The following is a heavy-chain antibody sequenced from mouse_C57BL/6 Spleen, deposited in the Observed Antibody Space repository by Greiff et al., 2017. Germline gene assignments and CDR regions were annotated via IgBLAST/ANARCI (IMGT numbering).Heavy chain of an antibody. J-gene: IGHJ2*01. V-gene: IGHV1-82*01. CDR3: ARERGSAMVTNFDY. CDR1: GYAFSSSW. Sequence: QVQLQQSGPELVKPGASVKISCKASGYAFSSSWMNWVKQRPGKGLEWIGRIYPGDGDTNYNGKFKGKATLTADKSSSTAYMQLSSLTSEDSAVYFCARERGSAMVTNFDYWGQGTTLTVSS. CDR2: IYPGDGDT. D-gene: IGHD2-2*01.